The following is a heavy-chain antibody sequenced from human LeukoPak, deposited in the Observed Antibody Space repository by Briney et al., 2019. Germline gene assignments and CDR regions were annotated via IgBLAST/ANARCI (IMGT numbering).Heavy chain of an antibody. V-gene: IGHV1-8*01. CDR3: ARPHCSSTDCHPPEWFDP. CDR2: MNPNSGST. J-gene: IGHJ5*02. CDR1: GYTFTSYD. Sequence: ASVKVSCKTSGYTFTSYDINWVRQATGQGLEWMGWMNPNSGSTGYAQKFQGRVTMTRNTSISTAYMELSSLRSEDTAVYYCARPHCSSTDCHPPEWFDPWGQGTLVTVSS. D-gene: IGHD2-2*01.